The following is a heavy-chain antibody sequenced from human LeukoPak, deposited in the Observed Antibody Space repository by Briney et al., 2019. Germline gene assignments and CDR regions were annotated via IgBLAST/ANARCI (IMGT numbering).Heavy chain of an antibody. Sequence: ASVKVSCKASGYTFTSYDINWVRQATGQGLEWMGWMNPNSGNTGYAQKFQGRVTMTRNTSISTAYMELSSLRSEDTAVYYCARIYYDILTGYREFDPWGQGTLVTVSS. CDR3: ARIYYDILTGYREFDP. CDR2: MNPNSGNT. CDR1: GYTFTSYD. V-gene: IGHV1-8*01. D-gene: IGHD3-9*01. J-gene: IGHJ5*02.